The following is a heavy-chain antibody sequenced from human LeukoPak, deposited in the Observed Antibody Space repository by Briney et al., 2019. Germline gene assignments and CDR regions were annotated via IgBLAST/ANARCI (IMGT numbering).Heavy chain of an antibody. D-gene: IGHD6-19*01. CDR3: ARMGYSSGRYYLDY. V-gene: IGHV4-59*01. J-gene: IGHJ4*02. CDR1: GASTSSYY. CDR2: IYYSGST. Sequence: SETLSLTCTVSGASTSSYYWSWVRQFPGKGLEWIGYIYYSGSTNYNPSLKSRVTISLDTSKNQFSLSLSSVTAADTAVYYCARMGYSSGRYYLDYWGQGTLVTVSS.